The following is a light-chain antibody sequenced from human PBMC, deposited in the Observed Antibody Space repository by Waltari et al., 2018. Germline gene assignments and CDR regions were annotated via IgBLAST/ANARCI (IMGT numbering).Light chain of an antibody. J-gene: IGLJ1*01. CDR2: DVP. CDR3: CSYAGSDTYV. V-gene: IGLV2-11*01. CDR1: SSDVGGYSS. Sequence: QSALTQPRSVSGSPGQSVAIACPGTSSDVGGYSSVPWYQQHPGKAPQIIIYDVPRRPSWVPDRFSGSKSGNTASLTISGLQADDEAHYYCCSYAGSDTYVFGTGTEVTVL.